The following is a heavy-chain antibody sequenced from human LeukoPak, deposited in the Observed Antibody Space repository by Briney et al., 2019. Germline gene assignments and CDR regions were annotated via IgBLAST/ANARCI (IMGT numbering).Heavy chain of an antibody. CDR1: GFTLNSYA. V-gene: IGHV3-23*01. J-gene: IGHJ4*02. CDR3: AKQLDSGNYYPTGDDY. Sequence: GGSLRLSCAASGFTLNSYATSWVRQAPGKGLEWVSAISGRGADTYYADSVKGRFTISRDTSKNTLYPQMNGLRDEDTAVYYCAKQLDSGNYYPTGDDYWGQGTLVTVSS. CDR2: ISGRGADT. D-gene: IGHD3-10*01.